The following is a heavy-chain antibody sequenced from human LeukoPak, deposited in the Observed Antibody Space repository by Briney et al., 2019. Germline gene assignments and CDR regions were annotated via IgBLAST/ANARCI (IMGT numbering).Heavy chain of an antibody. V-gene: IGHV3-21*01. CDR1: GFTFSSYS. J-gene: IGHJ3*02. Sequence: PGGSLRLSCAASGFTFSSYSMNWVRQAPGKGLEWVSSISSSSSYIYYADSVKGRFTISRDNAKNSLYLQMNSLRAEDTAVYYCARDYLPGSAPDAFDIWGQGTMVTVSS. D-gene: IGHD3-16*02. CDR2: ISSSSSYI. CDR3: ARDYLPGSAPDAFDI.